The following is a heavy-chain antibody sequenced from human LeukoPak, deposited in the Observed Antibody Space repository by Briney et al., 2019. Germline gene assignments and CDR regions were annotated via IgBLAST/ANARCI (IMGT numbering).Heavy chain of an antibody. CDR1: GGSISSYY. V-gene: IGHV4-59*01. CDR3: ARGTGYAFDI. J-gene: IGHJ3*02. Sequence: SETLSLTCTVAGGSISSYYWSWIRQPPGKGLEWIGYIYYSGSTNYNPSLKSRVTISVDTSKNQFSLKLSSVTAADTAVYYCARGTGYAFDIWGQGTMVTVSS. CDR2: IYYSGST. D-gene: IGHD3/OR15-3a*01.